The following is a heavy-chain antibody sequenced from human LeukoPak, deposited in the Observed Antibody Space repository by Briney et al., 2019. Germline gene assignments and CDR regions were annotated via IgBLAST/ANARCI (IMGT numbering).Heavy chain of an antibody. CDR1: GFTFSDYS. D-gene: IGHD2-2*01. CDR3: AKELVVVPAAKRGSDY. CDR2: ISSTSTYI. V-gene: IGHV3-21*04. J-gene: IGHJ4*02. Sequence: GGSLRLSCAASGFTFSDYSMNWVRQAPGKGLDWVSSISSTSTYILYADSVKGRFTISRDNARNSLYLQMNSLRAEDTAVYYCAKELVVVPAAKRGSDYWGQGTLVTVSS.